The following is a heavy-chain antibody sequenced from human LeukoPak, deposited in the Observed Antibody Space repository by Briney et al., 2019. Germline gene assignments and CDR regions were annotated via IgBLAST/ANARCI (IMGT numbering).Heavy chain of an antibody. J-gene: IGHJ2*01. CDR3: ARVDFGDYYDQTRLGYFDL. CDR1: GYTFPNYG. CDR2: ISAYNGKA. D-gene: IGHD3-22*01. Sequence: GTSVKVSCKASGYTFPNYGISWVRQAPGQGLEWMGWISAYNGKANYAQKFQGRVTITADESTSTAYMELSSLRSEDTAVYYCARVDFGDYYDQTRLGYFDLWGRGTLVTVSS. V-gene: IGHV1-18*01.